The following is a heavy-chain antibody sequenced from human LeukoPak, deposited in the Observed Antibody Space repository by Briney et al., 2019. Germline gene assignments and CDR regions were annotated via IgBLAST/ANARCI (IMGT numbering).Heavy chain of an antibody. Sequence: ASVKVSCKASGYTFTSYGISWVRQAPGQGLEWMGWISTYDGNTNYAQRLQGRVTMTTDTSTSTAYMELRSLRSDDTAVYYCARDLEALYYDILTGPDYWGQGTLVTVSS. V-gene: IGHV1-18*01. J-gene: IGHJ4*02. CDR2: ISTYDGNT. CDR1: GYTFTSYG. D-gene: IGHD3-9*01. CDR3: ARDLEALYYDILTGPDY.